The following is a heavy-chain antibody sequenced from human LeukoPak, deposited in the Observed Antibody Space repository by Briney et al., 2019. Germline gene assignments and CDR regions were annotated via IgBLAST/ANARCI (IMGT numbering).Heavy chain of an antibody. D-gene: IGHD2-21*02. CDR3: ARLGPTYCGGDCYFGY. CDR1: GFIFSNDA. CDR2: IWFDGSNK. Sequence: GGSLRLSCAASGFIFSNDAMHWVRQAPGKGLEWVAFIWFDGSNKHYADSVKGRFTISRDNSKNTLYLQMNSLRAEDTAVYYCARLGPTYCGGDCYFGYWGQGTLVTVSS. V-gene: IGHV3-33*01. J-gene: IGHJ4*02.